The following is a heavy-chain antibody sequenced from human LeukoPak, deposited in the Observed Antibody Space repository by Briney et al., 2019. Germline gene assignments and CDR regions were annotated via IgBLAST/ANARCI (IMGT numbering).Heavy chain of an antibody. V-gene: IGHV5-51*01. J-gene: IGHJ5*02. D-gene: IGHD6-19*01. Sequence: GESLKISCKGSGYSFTNYWIGWVRQMPGKGLEWMGIIYPDDSDTRYSPSFQGQVTISADKSISTAYLQWSSLKSSDTAMYYCAREAGISVAGTPWFDPWGQETLVTVSS. CDR1: GYSFTNYW. CDR2: IYPDDSDT. CDR3: AREAGISVAGTPWFDP.